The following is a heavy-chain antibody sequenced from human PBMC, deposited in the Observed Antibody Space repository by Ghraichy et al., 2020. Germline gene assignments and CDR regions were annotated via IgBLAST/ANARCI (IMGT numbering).Heavy chain of an antibody. CDR2: VFYTGST. V-gene: IGHV4-59*01. Sequence: SETLSLTCTVSGGSISSYYWSWIRQPPGEGLEWIGSVFYTGSTNYNPSLKSRVTISLDTSKNQFSLKLSSVTAADTAVYYCARDLPTAYYYGSGSAFDIWGQGTMVTVSS. D-gene: IGHD3-10*01. CDR1: GGSISSYY. CDR3: ARDLPTAYYYGSGSAFDI. J-gene: IGHJ3*02.